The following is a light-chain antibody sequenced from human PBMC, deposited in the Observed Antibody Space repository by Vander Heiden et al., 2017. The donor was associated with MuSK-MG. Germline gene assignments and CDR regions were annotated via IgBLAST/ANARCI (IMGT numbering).Light chain of an antibody. Sequence: SYVLPPPPSVSVAPGQTAHLPCGGSHSGSNSVHWYQQKPGQAPVLVVYGDTDRPSGIPDRISGSKSGNTATLTISRVEAGEEADYYCQVWESSSDPVFGGGTKLTVL. CDR1: HSGSNS. CDR3: QVWESSSDPV. V-gene: IGLV3-21*02. CDR2: GDT. J-gene: IGLJ2*01.